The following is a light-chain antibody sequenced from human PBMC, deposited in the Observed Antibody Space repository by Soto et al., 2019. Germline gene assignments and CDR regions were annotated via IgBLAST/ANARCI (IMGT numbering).Light chain of an antibody. Sequence: DIQMTQSPSSLSASVGDRVTITCRASQTISNYLNWYQHEPGRAPKVLIYAASTLESGVPSRFRGSGSGTDFTLTITSLQPEDFATYHCQQSYSMPRTFGQGTKVDIK. CDR1: QTISNY. J-gene: IGKJ1*01. V-gene: IGKV1-39*01. CDR3: QQSYSMPRT. CDR2: AAS.